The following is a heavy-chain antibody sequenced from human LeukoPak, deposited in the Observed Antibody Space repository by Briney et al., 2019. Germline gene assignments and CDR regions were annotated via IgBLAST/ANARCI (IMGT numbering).Heavy chain of an antibody. V-gene: IGHV3-23*01. J-gene: IGHJ4*02. CDR3: ATHRGTTVTTTDY. CDR1: GFTFTSYS. CDR2: ISGGGGST. Sequence: GGSLRLSCAASGFTFTSYSMNWVRQAPGKGLEWVSTISGGGGSTYYADSVKGRFTISRDNSKNTLYPQVNSLRAEDTAVYYCATHRGTTVTTTDYWGQGTLVTVSS. D-gene: IGHD4-17*01.